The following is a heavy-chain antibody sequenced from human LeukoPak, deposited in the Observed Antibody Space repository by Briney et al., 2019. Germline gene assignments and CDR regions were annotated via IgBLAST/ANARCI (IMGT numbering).Heavy chain of an antibody. CDR3: ARENQQWSTRGTYDI. J-gene: IGHJ3*02. CDR2: IYYSGST. CDR1: GGSISSGGYY. V-gene: IGHV4-31*03. Sequence: SETLSLTCTVSGGSISSGGYYWSWIRQHPGKGLEWIGYIYYSGSTYYNPSLKSRVTISVDTSKNQFSLKLSSVTAADTAVYYCARENQQWSTRGTYDIWGQGTLVTVSS. D-gene: IGHD6-19*01.